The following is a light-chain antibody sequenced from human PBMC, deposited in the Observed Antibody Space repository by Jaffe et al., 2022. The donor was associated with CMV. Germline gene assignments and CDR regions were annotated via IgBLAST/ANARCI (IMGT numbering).Light chain of an antibody. CDR2: DAS. J-gene: IGKJ4*01. Sequence: EIVMTQSPGTLSVSPGERATLSCRASQSVSNNLAWYQQKPGQAPRLLIYDASTRATGIPARFSGSGSGTDFTLTISSLQSEDFAVYYCQQYNNWPLTFGGGTKVEIK. CDR1: QSVSNN. CDR3: QQYNNWPLT. V-gene: IGKV3-15*01.